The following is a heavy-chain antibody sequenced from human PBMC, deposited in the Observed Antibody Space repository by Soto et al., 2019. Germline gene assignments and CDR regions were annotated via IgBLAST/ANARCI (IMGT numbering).Heavy chain of an antibody. D-gene: IGHD5-18*01. CDR1: GFTFSSYA. V-gene: IGHV3-23*01. J-gene: IGHJ4*02. CDR2: ITYNGDNT. Sequence: GSLRLSCAASGFTFSSYATTWVRQAPGKGLEWVSVITYNGDNTYYADSVKGRFTISRDNSKDTVHLQMNSLRAEDTAVYYCARYIRGPTVFYFDFWGPGVLVTVSS. CDR3: ARYIRGPTVFYFDF.